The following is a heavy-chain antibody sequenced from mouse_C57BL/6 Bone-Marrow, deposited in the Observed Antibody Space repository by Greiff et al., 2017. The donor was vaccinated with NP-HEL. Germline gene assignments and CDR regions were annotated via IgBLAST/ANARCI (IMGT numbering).Heavy chain of an antibody. D-gene: IGHD4-1*01. CDR1: GFNIKDYY. Sequence: VHVKQSGAELVKPGASVKLSCTASGFNIKDYYMHWVKQRTEQGLEWIGRIDPEDGETKYAPKFQGKATITADTSSNTAYLQLSSLTSEDTAVYYCASRLTGTNYFDYWGQGTTLTVSS. V-gene: IGHV14-2*01. CDR2: IDPEDGET. J-gene: IGHJ2*01. CDR3: ASRLTGTNYFDY.